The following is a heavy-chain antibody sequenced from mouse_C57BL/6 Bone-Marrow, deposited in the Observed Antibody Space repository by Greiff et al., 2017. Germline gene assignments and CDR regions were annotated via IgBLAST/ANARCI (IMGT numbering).Heavy chain of an antibody. CDR1: GFTFSDYG. J-gene: IGHJ2*01. CDR2: ISNLAYSI. V-gene: IGHV5-15*01. Sequence: EVKVVESGGGLVQPGGSLKLSCAASGFTFSDYGMAWVRQAPRKGPEWVAFISNLAYSIYYADTVTGRFTISSENAKNTLYLEMDSLRSEDTAMYYCARYYYGSRGFDYWGQGTTLTVSS. D-gene: IGHD1-1*01. CDR3: ARYYYGSRGFDY.